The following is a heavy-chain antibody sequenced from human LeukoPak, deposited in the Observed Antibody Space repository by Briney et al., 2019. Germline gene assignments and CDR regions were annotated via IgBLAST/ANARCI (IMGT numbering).Heavy chain of an antibody. CDR2: INYSGST. Sequence: SETLSLTGSVSGGSISSYCWSWIRQPPGKGLEWIGYINYSGSTNYNPSLKSRVTISVDTSKNQFSLKLSSVTAADTAVYYCARASLGRWFDPWGQGTLVTVSS. D-gene: IGHD7-27*01. J-gene: IGHJ5*02. CDR1: GGSISSYC. CDR3: ARASLGRWFDP. V-gene: IGHV4-59*01.